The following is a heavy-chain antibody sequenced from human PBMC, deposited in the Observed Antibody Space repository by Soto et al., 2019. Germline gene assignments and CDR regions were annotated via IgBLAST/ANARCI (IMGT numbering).Heavy chain of an antibody. D-gene: IGHD3-10*01. Sequence: EVQLVESGGGLVQPGGSLRLSCAASGFTLSDNYMDWVRQAPGKGLEWVGRTRNKANSYTTEYAASVKGRFTVSSDDSLNSLYLQMTSLKTEDTAVYYCVRTSHYGSGSWNFDSWGQGTLVTVSS. CDR1: GFTLSDNY. V-gene: IGHV3-72*01. CDR2: TRNKANSYTT. CDR3: VRTSHYGSGSWNFDS. J-gene: IGHJ4*02.